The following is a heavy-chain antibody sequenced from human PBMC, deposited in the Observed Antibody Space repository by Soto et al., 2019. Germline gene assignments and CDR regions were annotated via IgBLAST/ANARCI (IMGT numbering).Heavy chain of an antibody. J-gene: IGHJ5*02. D-gene: IGHD2-2*01. CDR2: ISAYNGNT. Sequence: ASVKVSCKASGYTFTSYGISWVRQAPGQGLEWMGWISAYNGNTNYAQKLQGRVAMTTDTSTSTAYMELRSLRSDDTAVYYCAGEVVVVPAANWFDPWGQGTLVTVSS. CDR3: AGEVVVVPAANWFDP. V-gene: IGHV1-18*01. CDR1: GYTFTSYG.